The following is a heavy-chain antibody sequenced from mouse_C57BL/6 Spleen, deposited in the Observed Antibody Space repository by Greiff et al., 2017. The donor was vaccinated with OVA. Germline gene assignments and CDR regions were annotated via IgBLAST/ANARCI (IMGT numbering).Heavy chain of an antibody. Sequence: QVQLKESGPELVKPGASVKISCKASGYSFTSYYIHWVKQRPGQGLEWIGWIYPGSGNTKYNEKFKGKATLTADTSSSTAYMQLSSLTSEDSAVYYCARFYDWSHYFDYWGQGTTLTVSS. J-gene: IGHJ2*01. D-gene: IGHD2-4*01. V-gene: IGHV1-66*01. CDR1: GYSFTSYY. CDR2: IYPGSGNT. CDR3: ARFYDWSHYFDY.